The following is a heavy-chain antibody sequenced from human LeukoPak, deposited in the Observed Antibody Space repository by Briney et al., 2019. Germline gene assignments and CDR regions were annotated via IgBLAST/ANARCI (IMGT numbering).Heavy chain of an antibody. J-gene: IGHJ4*02. CDR1: GGSISSYY. V-gene: IGHV4-59*01. D-gene: IGHD1-26*01. CDR2: IFYSGST. Sequence: SETLSLTCTVSGGSISSYYWSWIRQPPGKGLEWIGYIFYSGSTNYNPSLKSRVTISVDTSKNQFSLKLSSVTAADTAVYYCARGEWDLLFDYWGQGTLVTVSS. CDR3: ARGEWDLLFDY.